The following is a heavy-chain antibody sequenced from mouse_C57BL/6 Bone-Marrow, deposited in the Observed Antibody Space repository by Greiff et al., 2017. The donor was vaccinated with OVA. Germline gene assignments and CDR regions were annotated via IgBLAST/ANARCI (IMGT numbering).Heavy chain of an antibody. CDR3: TPPCYCSSSQL. CDR2: IDPENGDT. J-gene: IGHJ2*01. Sequence: EVQLQQSGAELVRPGASVKLSCTASGFNIKDDYMHWVKQRPEQGLEWIGWIDPENGDTEYASKFQGKATITADTSSNPAYLQLSSLTSEDTAVYYCTPPCYCSSSQLWGQGTTLTVSS. D-gene: IGHD1-1*01. CDR1: GFNIKDDY. V-gene: IGHV14-4*01.